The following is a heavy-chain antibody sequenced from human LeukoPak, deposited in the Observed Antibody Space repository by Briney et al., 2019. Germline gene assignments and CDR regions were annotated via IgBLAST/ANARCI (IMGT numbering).Heavy chain of an antibody. Sequence: SETLSLTCVVSGYSISSGYHWGWIRPPPGKGLEWIGIVYRSGTTYYDPSLKSRVTRSVDTSNNQISLKVRSVTAADTAMYYCARENWVFDYWGQGSLVTVSS. J-gene: IGHJ4*02. V-gene: IGHV4-38-2*02. D-gene: IGHD7-27*01. CDR2: VYRSGTT. CDR3: ARENWVFDY. CDR1: GYSISSGYH.